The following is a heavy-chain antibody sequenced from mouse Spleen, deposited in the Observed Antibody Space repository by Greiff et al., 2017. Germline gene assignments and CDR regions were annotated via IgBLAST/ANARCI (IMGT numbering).Heavy chain of an antibody. D-gene: IGHD2-5*01. CDR2: IWSDGST. Sequence: QVQLKESGPGLVAPSQSLSITCTVSGFSLTNYAVHWVRQSPGKGLEWLGVIWSDGSTDYNAAFISRLSISKDNSKSQVFFKMNSLQADDTAIYYCATSYYSNYVFAYWGQGTLVTVSA. CDR3: ATSYYSNYVFAY. CDR1: GFSLTNYA. V-gene: IGHV2-4-1*01. J-gene: IGHJ3*01.